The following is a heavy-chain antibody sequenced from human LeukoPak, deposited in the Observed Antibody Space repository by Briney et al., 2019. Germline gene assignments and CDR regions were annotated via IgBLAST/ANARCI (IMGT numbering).Heavy chain of an antibody. V-gene: IGHV3-48*04. D-gene: IGHD6-13*01. Sequence: TGGSLRLSCAASGFTFSSYSMTWVRQAPGKGLEWVSYISSSSTIYYADSVKGRFTISRDNAKNSLYLQMNSLRAEDTAVYYCARAPEGIAAAGMGTEFDYWGQGTLVTVSS. CDR3: ARAPEGIAAAGMGTEFDY. J-gene: IGHJ4*02. CDR1: GFTFSSYS. CDR2: ISSSSTI.